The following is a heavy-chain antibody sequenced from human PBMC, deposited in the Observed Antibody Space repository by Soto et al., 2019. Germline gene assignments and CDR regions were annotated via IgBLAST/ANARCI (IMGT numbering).Heavy chain of an antibody. J-gene: IGHJ4*02. CDR1: GFTFSSYS. CDR2: ISGSGGST. D-gene: IGHD6-19*01. CDR3: ARTTAVAGTPEFDY. V-gene: IGHV3-23*01. Sequence: GGSLRLSCAASGFTFSSYSMSWVRQAPGKGLEWVSAISGSGGSTYYADSVKGRFTISRDNSKNTLYLQLNSLRPEDTAVYYCARTTAVAGTPEFDYWGQGTLVTVSS.